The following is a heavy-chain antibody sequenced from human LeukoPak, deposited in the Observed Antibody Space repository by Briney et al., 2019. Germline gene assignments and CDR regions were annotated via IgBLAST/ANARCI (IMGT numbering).Heavy chain of an antibody. J-gene: IGHJ4*02. Sequence: GGSLRLSCAASGFTFSSYAMSWVRQAPGKGLEWVSAISGSGGSTYYADSVKGRFTISRDNSKNTLYLQMNSLRAEDTAVYYCAKDRPPAYVYYYGSGSVMPLLFDYWGQRTLVTVSS. CDR3: AKDRPPAYVYYYGSGSVMPLLFDY. CDR2: ISGSGGST. D-gene: IGHD3-10*01. V-gene: IGHV3-23*01. CDR1: GFTFSSYA.